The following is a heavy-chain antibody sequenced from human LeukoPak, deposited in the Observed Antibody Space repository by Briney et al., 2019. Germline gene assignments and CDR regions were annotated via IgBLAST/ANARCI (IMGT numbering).Heavy chain of an antibody. CDR2: ISAYNGNT. CDR3: SRGQRRFDY. CDR1: GYTFTSYG. V-gene: IGHV1-18*01. Sequence: ASVKVSCKASGYTFTSYGISWVRQAPGQGLGWMGWISAYNGNTNYAQTLQGRVTITTDTSTSTAYMELRSLRSDDPAVYFLSRGQRRFDYWGRGTLVTVSS. J-gene: IGHJ4*02. D-gene: IGHD6-25*01.